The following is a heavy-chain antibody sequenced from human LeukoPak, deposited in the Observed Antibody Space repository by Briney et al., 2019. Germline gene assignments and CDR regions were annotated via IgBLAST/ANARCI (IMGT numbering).Heavy chain of an antibody. Sequence: GGSLRPSCAASGFTFSSYWMSWVRQAPGKGLEWVASIKYDGSEKYSVDSVKGRFTISRDNAKNSLYLQMNSLRAEDTAVYYCARDHSDPGLFFDYWGQGTLVTVSS. V-gene: IGHV3-7*01. CDR2: IKYDGSEK. CDR3: ARDHSDPGLFFDY. D-gene: IGHD2-15*01. CDR1: GFTFSSYW. J-gene: IGHJ4*02.